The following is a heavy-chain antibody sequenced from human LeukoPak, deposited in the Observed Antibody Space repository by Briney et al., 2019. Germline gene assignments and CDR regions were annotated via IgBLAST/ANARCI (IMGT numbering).Heavy chain of an antibody. J-gene: IGHJ4*02. D-gene: IGHD2-2*01. CDR1: GFTFSSYA. CDR2: IGGSGGST. CDR3: STDPPGPYCSSTSCSDY. Sequence: PGGSLRLSCAASGFTFSSYAMSWVRQAPGKGLEWVSAIGGSGGSTYYADSVKGRFTISRDNSKNTLYLQMNSLKTEDTAVYYCSTDPPGPYCSSTSCSDYWGQGTLVTVSS. V-gene: IGHV3-23*01.